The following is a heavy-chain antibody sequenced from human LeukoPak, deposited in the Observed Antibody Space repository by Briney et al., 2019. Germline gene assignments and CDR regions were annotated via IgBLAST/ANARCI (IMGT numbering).Heavy chain of an antibody. V-gene: IGHV3-48*01. Sequence: PGGSLRLSCAASGFTSSSYSMNWVRQAPGKGLEWVSYISSSSSTIYYADSVKGRFTISRDNAKNSLYLQMNSLRAEDTAVYYCAKPAKTDYADYWGQGTLVTVSS. J-gene: IGHJ4*02. CDR3: AKPAKTDYADY. D-gene: IGHD1-14*01. CDR2: ISSSSSTI. CDR1: GFTSSSYS.